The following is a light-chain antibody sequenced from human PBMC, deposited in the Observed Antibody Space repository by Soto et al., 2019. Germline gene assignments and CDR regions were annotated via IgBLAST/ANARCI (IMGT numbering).Light chain of an antibody. CDR1: SSNIGNNY. CDR3: GTWDSSLSAVV. J-gene: IGLJ2*01. Sequence: QSVLTQPPSVSAAPGQKVTISCSGSSSNIGNNYVSWYQQFPGTAPKLLISDNNKRPSGIPDRFSGSKSGTSATLGITGLQTGDEAGYYCGTWDSSLSAVVFGGGTKVTVL. CDR2: DNN. V-gene: IGLV1-51*01.